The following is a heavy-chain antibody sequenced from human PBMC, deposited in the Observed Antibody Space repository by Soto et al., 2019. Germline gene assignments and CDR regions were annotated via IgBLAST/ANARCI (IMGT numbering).Heavy chain of an antibody. D-gene: IGHD2-8*01. J-gene: IGHJ4*02. CDR1: GFTFSNAW. CDR3: AKLRDFVVLPAGILDY. Sequence: GGSLRLSCAASGFTFSNAWMSWVRQAPGKGLEWVGRIKSKTDGGTTDYAAPVKGRFTISRDDSKNTLYLQMNSLKTEDTAVYYCAKLRDFVVLPAGILDYWGPGTLVTVSS. V-gene: IGHV3-15*01. CDR2: IKSKTDGGTT.